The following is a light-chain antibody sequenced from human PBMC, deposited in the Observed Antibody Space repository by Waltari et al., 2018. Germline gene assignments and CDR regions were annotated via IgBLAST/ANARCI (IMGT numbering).Light chain of an antibody. CDR2: KAS. CDR1: QNISTW. J-gene: IGKJ1*01. V-gene: IGKV1-5*03. CDR3: QQYNGVSRT. Sequence: DIQMTQSPSTLSESVGDSVTITCRASQNISTWLAWHQQKPGSAPNLLIYKASTLESGVPVRFSGSGSGTEFTLTINNLQPEDFATYYCQQYNGVSRTFGQGTKLEIK.